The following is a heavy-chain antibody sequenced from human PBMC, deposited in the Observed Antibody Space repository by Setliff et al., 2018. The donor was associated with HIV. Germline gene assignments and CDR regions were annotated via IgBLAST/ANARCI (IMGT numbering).Heavy chain of an antibody. V-gene: IGHV3-48*04. CDR1: GFTFISST. Sequence: PGGSLRLSCTVSGFTFISSTMNRVRQAPGKGLEWVAYISGSSGSIYYTDSVKGRFTISRDNAQNSLYLQMSSLKVEDTAVYYCARDLAYWGQGTLVTVSS. CDR2: ISGSSGSI. J-gene: IGHJ4*02. CDR3: ARDLAY.